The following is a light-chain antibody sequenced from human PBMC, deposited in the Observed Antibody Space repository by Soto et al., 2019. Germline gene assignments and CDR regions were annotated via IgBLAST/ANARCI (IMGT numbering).Light chain of an antibody. Sequence: QSALTQPPSVSGSPGHSVTISCTGASSDAGSYNGVSWYQQPPGTAPKVMIYDVSNRPSGFPDRFSGSKSGNTASLNISGLPAEDESDYYCSSYPRSRTYVFRTGTKVTVL. CDR2: DVS. CDR3: SSYPRSRTYV. CDR1: SSDAGSYNG. J-gene: IGLJ1*01. V-gene: IGLV2-18*02.